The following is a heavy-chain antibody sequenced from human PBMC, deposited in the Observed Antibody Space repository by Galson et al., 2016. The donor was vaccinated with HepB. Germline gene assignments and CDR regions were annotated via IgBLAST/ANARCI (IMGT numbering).Heavy chain of an antibody. CDR1: EFSFSRYA. Sequence: SLRLSCAASEFSFSRYAMSWVRQAPGKGLDWVSGISGSGGSTHYADSVKGRFTISRDNSKNTLYLQMNSLRVEDTAVYYCAKDYVWGSYLLTHFDSWGQETLVTVSS. D-gene: IGHD3-16*02. J-gene: IGHJ4*02. V-gene: IGHV3-23*01. CDR3: AKDYVWGSYLLTHFDS. CDR2: ISGSGGST.